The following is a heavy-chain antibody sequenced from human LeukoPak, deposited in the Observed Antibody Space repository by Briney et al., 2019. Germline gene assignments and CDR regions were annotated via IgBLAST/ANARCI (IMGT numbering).Heavy chain of an antibody. CDR2: SGST. J-gene: IGHJ4*02. CDR1: GYSISSGYY. D-gene: IGHD3-10*01. Sequence: SETLSLTCTVSGYSISSGYYWGWIRQPPRKGLEWIGSGSTYYNPSLKSRVTISVDTSKNQFSLKLSSVTAADTAVYYCARFGEQLAADYWGQGTLVTVSS. CDR3: ARFGEQLAADY. V-gene: IGHV4-38-2*02.